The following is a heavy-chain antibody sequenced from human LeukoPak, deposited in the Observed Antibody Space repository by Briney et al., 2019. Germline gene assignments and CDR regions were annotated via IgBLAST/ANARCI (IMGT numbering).Heavy chain of an antibody. D-gene: IGHD2-15*01. Sequence: SVKVSCKASGGTFSSYAISWVRQAPGQGLEWMGGIIPIFGTANYAQKFRGRVTITADESTSTAYMELSSLRSEDTAVYYCARGKVVRDYYYYYGMDVWGQGTTVTVSS. CDR3: ARGKVVRDYYYYYGMDV. CDR1: GGTFSSYA. V-gene: IGHV1-69*13. J-gene: IGHJ6*02. CDR2: IIPIFGTA.